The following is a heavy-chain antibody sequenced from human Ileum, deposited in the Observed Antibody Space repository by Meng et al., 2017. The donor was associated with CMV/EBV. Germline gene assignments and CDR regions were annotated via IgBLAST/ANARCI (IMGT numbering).Heavy chain of an antibody. J-gene: IGHJ4*02. CDR3: ARGVAAGFDH. D-gene: IGHD6-13*01. Sequence: SCKTSGYTFTSLDINRVRQAAGQGFEWIGWMNPNSGQTDFAQKFQGRVTMTRSTSISTAYMELSNLRSDDTAVYYCARGVAAGFDHWGQGTLVTVSS. CDR1: GYTFTSLD. CDR2: MNPNSGQT. V-gene: IGHV1-8*01.